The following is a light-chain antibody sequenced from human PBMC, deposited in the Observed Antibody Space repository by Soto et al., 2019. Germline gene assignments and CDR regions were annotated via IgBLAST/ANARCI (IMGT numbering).Light chain of an antibody. J-gene: IGKJ1*01. CDR2: GAS. V-gene: IGKV3-15*01. CDR1: QSVSSN. Sequence: EIVMTQSPATLSVSPGERATLSCRASQSVSSNLAWYQQKPGQAPSLLIYGASTRTTGIPARFSGSGSGTEFTITISSLQSEDFAVYYCQQYNNWPRTFGQGNKVEVK. CDR3: QQYNNWPRT.